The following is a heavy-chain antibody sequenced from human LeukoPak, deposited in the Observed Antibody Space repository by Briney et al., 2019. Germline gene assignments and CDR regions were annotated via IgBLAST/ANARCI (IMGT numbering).Heavy chain of an antibody. V-gene: IGHV3-21*01. CDR1: GFTFSSYA. CDR3: ARDLGNYGMDV. J-gene: IGHJ6*02. D-gene: IGHD1-26*01. Sequence: PGGSLRLSCAASGFTFSSYAMSWVRQAPGKGLEWVSSISSSSSYIYYADSVKGRFTISRDNAKNSLYLQMNSLRAEDTAVYYCARDLGNYGMDVWGQGTTVTVSS. CDR2: ISSSSSYI.